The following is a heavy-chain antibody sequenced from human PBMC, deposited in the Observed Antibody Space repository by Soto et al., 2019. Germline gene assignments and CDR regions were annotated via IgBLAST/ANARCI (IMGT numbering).Heavy chain of an antibody. CDR2: ISSSSSTI. CDR1: GFTFSRYS. J-gene: IGHJ4*02. CDR3: ARDRTLYCSGGSCYPDY. D-gene: IGHD2-15*01. Sequence: ASLRLSCAASGFTFSRYSMNWVRQAPLNVLECVSYISSSSSTIYYADSVKGRFTISRDNAKNSLYLQMNSLRDEDTAVYYCARDRTLYCSGGSCYPDYWGQGTLVTVSS. V-gene: IGHV3-48*02.